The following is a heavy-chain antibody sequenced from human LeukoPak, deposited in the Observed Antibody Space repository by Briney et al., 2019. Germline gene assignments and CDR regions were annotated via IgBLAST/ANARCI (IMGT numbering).Heavy chain of an antibody. V-gene: IGHV1-8*03. CDR3: ARGNWLGAFDI. Sequence: ASVKVSCKASGYTFTSYDINWVRQATRQGLEWMGWMNPNSGNTGYAQKFQGRVTITRNTSISTAYMELSSLRSEDTAVYYGARGNWLGAFDIWGQGTMVTVSS. D-gene: IGHD1-1*01. CDR2: MNPNSGNT. J-gene: IGHJ3*02. CDR1: GYTFTSYD.